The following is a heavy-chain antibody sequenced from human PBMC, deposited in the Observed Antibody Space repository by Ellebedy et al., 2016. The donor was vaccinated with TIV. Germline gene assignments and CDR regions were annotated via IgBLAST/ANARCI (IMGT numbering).Heavy chain of an antibody. CDR3: AVTMIVVGGDAFDI. CDR2: IIPFLDIA. CDR1: GGPFSSYA. J-gene: IGHJ3*02. V-gene: IGHV1-69*04. D-gene: IGHD3-22*01. Sequence: AASVKVSCKASGGPFSSYAISWVRQAPGQGLEWMGRIIPFLDIANYAQKFQGRVTITADKSTSTAYMELSSLRSEDTAVYYCAVTMIVVGGDAFDIWGQGTLVTVSS.